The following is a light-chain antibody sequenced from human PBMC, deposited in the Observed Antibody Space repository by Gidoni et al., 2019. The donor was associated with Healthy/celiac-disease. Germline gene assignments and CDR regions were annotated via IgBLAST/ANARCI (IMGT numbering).Light chain of an antibody. CDR2: QDS. CDR3: QAWDSSSVV. Sequence: YELTQQPSVTVSPGQTASITCPGDQLGDKYACWYQQKPGQSPVLVVYQDSTRPAGIPERFSGSSSGDTATLTIGGTQAMDEADYYCQAWDSSSVVFGGATRLTVL. V-gene: IGLV3-1*01. CDR1: QLGDKY. J-gene: IGLJ2*01.